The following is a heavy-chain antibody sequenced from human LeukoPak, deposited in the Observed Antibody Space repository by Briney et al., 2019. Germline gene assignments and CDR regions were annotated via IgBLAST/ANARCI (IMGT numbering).Heavy chain of an antibody. V-gene: IGHV3-74*01. CDR3: ARAEYYYDSSGYYPRYYNYYYMDV. D-gene: IGHD3-22*01. CDR2: INSDGSST. Sequence: GGSLRLSCAASGFTFSTYWMHWVRQAPGKGLVWVSSINSDGSSTSYADSVRGRFTISRDNAKNTLYLQMNSLRAEDTAVFYCARAEYYYDSSGYYPRYYNYYYMDVWGKGTTVTVSS. CDR1: GFTFSTYW. J-gene: IGHJ6*03.